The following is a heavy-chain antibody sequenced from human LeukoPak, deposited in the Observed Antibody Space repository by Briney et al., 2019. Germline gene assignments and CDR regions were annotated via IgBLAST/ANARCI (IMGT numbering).Heavy chain of an antibody. CDR1: GLTISDSW. Sequence: GGSLRLSCAASGLTISDSWIHWVRQAPGKGLMWVSRLASDESNKIYADSVKGRFLISRDNAKNTLYLQMNSLRVEDTGFYYCARDAGWGRLDSWGQGALVTVSS. D-gene: IGHD3-16*01. V-gene: IGHV3-74*01. CDR3: ARDAGWGRLDS. J-gene: IGHJ4*02. CDR2: LASDESNK.